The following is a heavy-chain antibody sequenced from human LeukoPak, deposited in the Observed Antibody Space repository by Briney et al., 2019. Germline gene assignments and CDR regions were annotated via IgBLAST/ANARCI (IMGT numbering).Heavy chain of an antibody. CDR2: IYYSGST. CDR1: GGSISSSSYY. V-gene: IGHV4-39*07. J-gene: IGHJ6*03. CDR3: ARRRQLLSHYYYYMDV. Sequence: SETLSLTCTVSGGSISSSSYYWGWIRQPPGKGLEWIGSIYYSGSTYYNPSLKSRVTISVDTSKNQFSLKLSSVTAADTAVYYCARRRQLLSHYYYYMDVWGKGTTVTVSS. D-gene: IGHD2-2*01.